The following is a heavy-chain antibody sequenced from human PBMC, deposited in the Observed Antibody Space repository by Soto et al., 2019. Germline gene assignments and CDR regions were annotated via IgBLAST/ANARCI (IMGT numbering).Heavy chain of an antibody. V-gene: IGHV3-66*01. Sequence: GGSLRLSCAASGFTVSTKYMSWVRQAPGKGLEWVSVIYSGGSTFYADSVRGRFTISRDNSKNTVNLQMNSLRAEDTTVYYCARDPWAADYWGQGTLVTVSS. CDR2: IYSGGST. CDR1: GFTVSTKY. D-gene: IGHD3-16*01. J-gene: IGHJ4*02. CDR3: ARDPWAADY.